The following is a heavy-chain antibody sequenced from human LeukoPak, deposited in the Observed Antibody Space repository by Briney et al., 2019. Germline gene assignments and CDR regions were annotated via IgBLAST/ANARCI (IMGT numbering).Heavy chain of an antibody. D-gene: IGHD1-26*01. J-gene: IGHJ6*02. Sequence: PSETLSLTCTVSGGSISSYYWSWIRQPPGKGLEWIGYIYYSGSTNYNPSLKSRVTISVDTSKNQFSLKLSSVTAADTAVYYCARHAGGRPPLYGMDVWGQGTTVTVSS. V-gene: IGHV4-59*08. CDR1: GGSISSYY. CDR3: ARHAGGRPPLYGMDV. CDR2: IYYSGST.